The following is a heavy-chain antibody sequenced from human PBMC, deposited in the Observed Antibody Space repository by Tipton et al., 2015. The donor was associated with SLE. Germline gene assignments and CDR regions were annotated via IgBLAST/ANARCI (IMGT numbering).Heavy chain of an antibody. V-gene: IGHV4-4*09. Sequence: TLSLTCTVSGGSISSYYWSWIRQPAGKGLEWIGYIYTSGSTNYNPSLKSRVTISVDTSKNQFSLKLSSVTAADTAVYYCASMGAWGAFDIWGQGTMVTVSS. J-gene: IGHJ3*02. D-gene: IGHD1-26*01. CDR1: GGSISSYY. CDR3: ASMGAWGAFDI. CDR2: IYTSGST.